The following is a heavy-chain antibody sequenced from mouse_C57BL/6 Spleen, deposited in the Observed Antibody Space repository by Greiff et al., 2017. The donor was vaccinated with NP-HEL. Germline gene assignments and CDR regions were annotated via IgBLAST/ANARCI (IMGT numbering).Heavy chain of an antibody. D-gene: IGHD4-1*01. Sequence: QVQLQQPGAELVKPGASVKLSCKASGYTFTSYWMHWVKQRPGQGLEWIGMFHPNSGSTNYNEKFKSKATLTVDKSSSTAYMQLSSLTSEDSAVYYCARQDWDYWYFDVWGTGTTVTVSS. V-gene: IGHV1-64*01. J-gene: IGHJ1*03. CDR2: FHPNSGST. CDR1: GYTFTSYW. CDR3: ARQDWDYWYFDV.